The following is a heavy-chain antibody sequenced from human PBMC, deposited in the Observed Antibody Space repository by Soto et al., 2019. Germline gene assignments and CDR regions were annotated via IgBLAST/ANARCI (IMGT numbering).Heavy chain of an antibody. CDR2: INHSGVT. CDR1: GGSVRSGDDY. D-gene: IGHD3-16*02. V-gene: IGHV4-30-4*01. Sequence: QVQLQESGPGLVKPSQTLFLTCTVSGGSVRSGDDYWSWVRQPPGKGLEWIGFINHSGVTLYNPSLASRVTTSLDASKSQFSLRLTSVTAADTAVYFCARASTLSAGADFWGQGTLVTVSS. J-gene: IGHJ4*02. CDR3: ARASTLSAGADF.